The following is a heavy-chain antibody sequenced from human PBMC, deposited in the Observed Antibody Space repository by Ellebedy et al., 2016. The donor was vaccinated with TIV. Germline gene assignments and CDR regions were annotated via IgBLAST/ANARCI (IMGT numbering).Heavy chain of an antibody. J-gene: IGHJ6*02. Sequence: GGSLRLSCAASGFTFNTYGMHWVRQAPGKGLEWVAFIRYDGSFKDYADSVEGRFTISRDDSRNILDLQMTSLRPEDTALYYCVKGAYPVPTVMAVWGQGTTVIVSS. V-gene: IGHV3-30*02. CDR3: VKGAYPVPTVMAV. D-gene: IGHD3-16*01. CDR1: GFTFNTYG. CDR2: IRYDGSFK.